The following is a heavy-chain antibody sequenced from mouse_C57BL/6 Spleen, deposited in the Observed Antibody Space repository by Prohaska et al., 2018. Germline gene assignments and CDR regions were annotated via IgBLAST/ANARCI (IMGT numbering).Heavy chain of an antibody. CDR1: GFTFSGFW. Sequence: EVQLLETGGGLVQPGGSRGLSCEGSGFTFSGFWMSWVRQTPGKTLEWIGDINSDVSAINYEPSIKDRCTIFRDNDKSTLYLQMSNVRSEDTATYFCMRYGGNYWYFDVWGTGTTVTVAS. V-gene: IGHV11-2*01. D-gene: IGHD1-1*02. CDR3: MRYGGNYWYFDV. CDR2: INSDVSAI. J-gene: IGHJ1*03.